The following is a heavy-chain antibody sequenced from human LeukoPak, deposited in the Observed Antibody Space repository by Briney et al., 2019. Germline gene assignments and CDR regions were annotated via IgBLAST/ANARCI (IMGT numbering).Heavy chain of an antibody. CDR2: ISAYNGNT. V-gene: IGHV1-18*01. D-gene: IGHD6-13*01. CDR1: GYTFTSYG. CDR3: ARDSSPRRPPLNWFDP. Sequence: ASVKVSCKASGYTFTSYGISWVRQAPGQGLEWMGWISAYNGNTNYAQKLQGRVTMTTDTSTSTAYMELRSLRSDDTAVYYCARDSSPRRPPLNWFDPWGQGTLVTVSS. J-gene: IGHJ5*02.